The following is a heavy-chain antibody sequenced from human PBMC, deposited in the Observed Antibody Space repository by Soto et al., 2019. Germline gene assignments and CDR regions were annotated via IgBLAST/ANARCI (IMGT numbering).Heavy chain of an antibody. D-gene: IGHD3-22*01. CDR3: ARLDGNSYDSSGYYYYYYGMDV. CDR2: ISSSGSTI. Sequence: QVQLVESGGGLVKPGGSLRLSCAASGFTFSDYYMSWIRQAPGKGLEWGSYISSSGSTIYYADSVKGRFTISRDNAKNSLYIQMKNLRAEDTAVYYCARLDGNSYDSSGYYYYYYGMDVWGQGTTVTVSS. V-gene: IGHV3-11*01. J-gene: IGHJ6*02. CDR1: GFTFSDYY.